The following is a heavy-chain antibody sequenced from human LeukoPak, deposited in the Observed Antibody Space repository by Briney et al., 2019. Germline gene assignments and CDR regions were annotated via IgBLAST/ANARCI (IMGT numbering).Heavy chain of an antibody. J-gene: IGHJ4*02. D-gene: IGHD6-19*01. CDR1: GGTFSRFT. V-gene: IGHV1-69*13. CDR2: IIPIFGTA. Sequence: GASVKVSCKASGGTFSRFTISWVRQAPGQGLEWMGGIIPIFGTANYAQKFQGRVTITADESTSTAYMELSSLRSEDTAVYYCARNIAVAGRSKYYFDYWGQGTLVTVSS. CDR3: ARNIAVAGRSKYYFDY.